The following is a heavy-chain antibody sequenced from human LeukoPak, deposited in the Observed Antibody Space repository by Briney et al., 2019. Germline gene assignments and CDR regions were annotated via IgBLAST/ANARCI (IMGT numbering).Heavy chain of an antibody. D-gene: IGHD5-18*01. CDR2: MNPNSGNT. Sequence: ASVKVSCKASGYTFTSYDINWVRQATGQGLEWMGYMNPNSGNTGYAQKFQGRVTMTRNTSISTAYMELSSLRSEDTAVYYCATWIQLWPHAFDIWGQGTMVTVSS. CDR3: ATWIQLWPHAFDI. V-gene: IGHV1-8*01. CDR1: GYTFTSYD. J-gene: IGHJ3*02.